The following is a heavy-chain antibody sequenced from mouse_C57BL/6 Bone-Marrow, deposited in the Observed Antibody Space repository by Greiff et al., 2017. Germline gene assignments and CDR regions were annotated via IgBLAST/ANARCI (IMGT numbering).Heavy chain of an antibody. V-gene: IGHV14-4*01. CDR2: IDPEIGDT. J-gene: IGHJ2*01. D-gene: IGHD2-3*01. CDR3: SSFDGNYFDF. Sequence: EVQLQQSGAELVRPGASVKLSCTASGFNIKDDYIHWVKQRPEQCLEWIGWIDPEIGDTEYASKFQGKATITSDTSSNTAYLQLSSLTAEDNAVYYCSSFDGNYFDFWGQGTPLTVAS. CDR1: GFNIKDDY.